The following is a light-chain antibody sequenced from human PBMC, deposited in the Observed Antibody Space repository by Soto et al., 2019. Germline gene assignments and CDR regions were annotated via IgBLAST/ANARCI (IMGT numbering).Light chain of an antibody. Sequence: DIQMTQSPSTLSGSVGDRVTITCRASQTISSWLAWYQQKPGKAPKLLIYKASTLKSGVPSRFSGSGSGTELTLTISSLQPDDFATYYCQHYNSYSEAFGQGTKVHI. CDR2: KAS. J-gene: IGKJ1*01. CDR3: QHYNSYSEA. CDR1: QTISSW. V-gene: IGKV1-5*03.